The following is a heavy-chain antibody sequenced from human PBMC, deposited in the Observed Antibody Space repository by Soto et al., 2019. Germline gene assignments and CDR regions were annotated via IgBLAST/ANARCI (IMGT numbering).Heavy chain of an antibody. CDR3: ARAIAAAVVYYYYGMDV. J-gene: IGHJ6*02. D-gene: IGHD6-13*01. V-gene: IGHV1-69*01. CDR1: GGTFSSYA. CDR2: IIPIFGTA. Sequence: QVQLVQSGAEVKKPGSSVKVSCKASGGTFSSYAISWVRQAPGQGLEWMRGIIPIFGTANYAQKFQGRVTITADESTSTAYMELSSLRSEDTAVHYCARAIAAAVVYYYYGMDVWGQGTTVTVSS.